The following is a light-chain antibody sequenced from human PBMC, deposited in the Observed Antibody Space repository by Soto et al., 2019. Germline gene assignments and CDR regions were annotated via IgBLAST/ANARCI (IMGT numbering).Light chain of an antibody. CDR3: QQYNYYWT. Sequence: DIPMTQSPSTLSASVGDRVTITCRASQSISYWLAWYQQKPGKAPNLLIYKASSLESGVPSRFSGSGSGTEFTLNISSLQPDDFATYYCQQYNYYWTFGQGTKVGIK. J-gene: IGKJ1*01. CDR2: KAS. V-gene: IGKV1-5*03. CDR1: QSISYW.